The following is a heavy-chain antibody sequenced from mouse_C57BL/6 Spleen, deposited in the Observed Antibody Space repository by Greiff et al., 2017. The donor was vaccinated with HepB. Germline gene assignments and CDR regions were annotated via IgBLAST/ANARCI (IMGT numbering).Heavy chain of an antibody. D-gene: IGHD1-1*01. CDR1: GYTFTDYY. CDR2: INPNNGGT. J-gene: IGHJ1*03. V-gene: IGHV1-26*01. Sequence: EVQLQQSGPELVKPGASVKISCKASGYTFTDYYMNWVKQSHGKSLEWIGDINPNNGGTSYNQKFKGKATLTVDKSSSTAYMELRSLTSEDSAVYYGARRQFSTSWYFDVWGTGTTVTVSS. CDR3: ARRQFSTSWYFDV.